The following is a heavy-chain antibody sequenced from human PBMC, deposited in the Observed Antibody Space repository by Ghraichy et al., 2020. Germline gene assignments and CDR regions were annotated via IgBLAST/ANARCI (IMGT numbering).Heavy chain of an antibody. CDR2: ISYDGSNK. Sequence: GSLRLSCAASGFIFSSYGMHWVRQAPGKGLEWVAFISYDGSNKYYADSVKGRFTISRDNSKNTLYLQMNSLRAEDTAVYYCAKERELFGAFDIWGQGTMVTVSS. CDR1: GFIFSSYG. D-gene: IGHD1-26*01. V-gene: IGHV3-30*18. CDR3: AKERELFGAFDI. J-gene: IGHJ3*02.